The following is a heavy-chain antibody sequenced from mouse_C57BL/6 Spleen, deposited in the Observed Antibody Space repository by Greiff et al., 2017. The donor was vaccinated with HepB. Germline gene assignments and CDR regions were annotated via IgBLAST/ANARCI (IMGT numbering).Heavy chain of an antibody. CDR2: ISDGGSYT. CDR3: ARAPYYSNPGFAY. D-gene: IGHD2-5*01. V-gene: IGHV5-4*03. CDR1: GFTFSSYA. J-gene: IGHJ3*01. Sequence: DVKLVESGGGLVKPGGSLKLSCAASGFTFSSYAMSWVRQTPEKRLEWVATISDGGSYTYYPDNVKGRFTISRDNAKNNLYLQMSHLKSEDTAMYYCARAPYYSNPGFAYWGQGTLVTVSA.